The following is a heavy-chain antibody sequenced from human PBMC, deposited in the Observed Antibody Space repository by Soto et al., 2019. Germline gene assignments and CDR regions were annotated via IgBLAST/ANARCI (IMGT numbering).Heavy chain of an antibody. V-gene: IGHV3-7*03. J-gene: IGHJ6*02. Sequence: PGGSLRLSCAASEFTFNNFWMTWVRQAPGKGLECVANINQDGSEKYYVNSVKGRFTISRDNAKNSPYLQMNSLRAEDTAIYYCAKGGPYYYYGMDVWGQGTTVTVSS. CDR2: INQDGSEK. CDR1: EFTFNNFW. CDR3: AKGGPYYYYGMDV. D-gene: IGHD2-15*01.